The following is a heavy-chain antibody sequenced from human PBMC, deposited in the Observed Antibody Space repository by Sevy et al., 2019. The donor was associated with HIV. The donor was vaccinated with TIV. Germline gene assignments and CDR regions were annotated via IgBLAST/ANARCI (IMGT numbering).Heavy chain of an antibody. Sequence: GGSQRLSCAASGFTFSGYAMSWVRQAPGKGLEWVSAISGKGGSTHYADSVEGRFTISRDNSKNTLYLQMNSLRAEDTAVYYCAKTINSGGGVVPAANYYYYGMDVWGQGTTVTVSS. CDR3: AKTINSGGGVVPAANYYYYGMDV. J-gene: IGHJ6*02. CDR2: ISGKGGST. CDR1: GFTFSGYA. D-gene: IGHD2-2*01. V-gene: IGHV3-23*01.